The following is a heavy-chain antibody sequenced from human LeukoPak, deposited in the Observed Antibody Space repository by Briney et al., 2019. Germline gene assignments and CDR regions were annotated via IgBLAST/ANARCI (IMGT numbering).Heavy chain of an antibody. CDR2: VTPIFGSA. D-gene: IGHD3-22*01. J-gene: IGHJ4*02. V-gene: IGHV1-69*01. CDR3: AREWGLESSGFYYAY. Sequence: WXGGVTPIFGSANFAQRFQGRVSITADESTSTAFMELSSLRSEDTAVYYCAREWGLESSGFYYAYWGRGTLVTVSS.